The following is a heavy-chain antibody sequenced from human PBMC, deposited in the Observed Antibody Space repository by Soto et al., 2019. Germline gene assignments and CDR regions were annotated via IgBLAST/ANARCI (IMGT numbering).Heavy chain of an antibody. CDR2: ISWDGGST. D-gene: IGHD1-26*01. J-gene: IGHJ6*02. CDR3: AKDGHRGSYYYYYGMDV. CDR1: GFTFDDYA. V-gene: IGHV3-43D*03. Sequence: GGSLRLSCAASGFTFDDYAMHWVRQAPGKGLEWVSLISWDGGSTYYADSVKGRFTISRDNSKNSLYLQMNSLRAEATALYYCAKDGHRGSYYYYYGMDVWGQGTTVTVSS.